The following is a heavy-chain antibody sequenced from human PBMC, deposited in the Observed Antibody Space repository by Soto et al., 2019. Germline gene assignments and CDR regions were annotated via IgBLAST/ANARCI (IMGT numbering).Heavy chain of an antibody. D-gene: IGHD6-13*01. Sequence: EVQLLESGGGLVQPGGSLRLSCAASGFTFSSHAMSWVRQAPGKGLEWVSAISGSGGSTYYADSVKGRFTISRDNSKNTLYLQMNSLRAEDTAVYYCAKGQQLVSGCFDYWGQGTLVTVSS. V-gene: IGHV3-23*01. CDR3: AKGQQLVSGCFDY. CDR1: GFTFSSHA. CDR2: ISGSGGST. J-gene: IGHJ4*02.